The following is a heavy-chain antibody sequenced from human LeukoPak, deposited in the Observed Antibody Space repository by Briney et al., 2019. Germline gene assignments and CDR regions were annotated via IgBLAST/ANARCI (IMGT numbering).Heavy chain of an antibody. CDR2: IDHSGST. CDR3: TVVAAAGTFDY. Sequence: SETLSLTCTVSGYSISSGYYWGWIRQPPGKGLEWIGSIDHSGSTYYNPSLKSRVTISVDTSKNQFSLKLSSVTAADTSVYYCTVVAAAGTFDYWGQGTLVTASS. CDR1: GYSISSGYY. D-gene: IGHD6-13*01. J-gene: IGHJ4*02. V-gene: IGHV4-38-2*02.